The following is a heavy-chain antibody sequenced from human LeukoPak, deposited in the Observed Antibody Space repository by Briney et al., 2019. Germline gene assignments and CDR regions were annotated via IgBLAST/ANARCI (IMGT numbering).Heavy chain of an antibody. V-gene: IGHV3-7*01. CDR2: INQDGSKE. CDR3: VRDGGVSGYDLLDH. CDR1: GFTFSNYW. D-gene: IGHD5-12*01. J-gene: IGHJ5*02. Sequence: PGGSLRLSCAASGFTFSNYWMTWVRQAPGKGLEWVAHINQDGSKEYYMDSVKARFTISRDNAKNSLSLQMNSLRAEDTAVYYCVRDGGVSGYDLLDHWGQGTLVTVSS.